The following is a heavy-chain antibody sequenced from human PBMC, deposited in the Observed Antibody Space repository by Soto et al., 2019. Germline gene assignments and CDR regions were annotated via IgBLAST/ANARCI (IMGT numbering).Heavy chain of an antibody. CDR2: IYYSGST. CDR3: ARVRAGGLLWFGGMDV. V-gene: IGHV4-39*01. CDR1: GGSISSSTYY. D-gene: IGHD3-10*01. Sequence: SETLSLTCTVSGGSISSSTYYWGWIRQPPGKGLEWIGSIYYSGSTYYNPSLKSRVTISVDTSKNQFSLKLSSVTAADTAVYYCARVRAGGLLWFGGMDVWGQGTTVTVSS. J-gene: IGHJ6*02.